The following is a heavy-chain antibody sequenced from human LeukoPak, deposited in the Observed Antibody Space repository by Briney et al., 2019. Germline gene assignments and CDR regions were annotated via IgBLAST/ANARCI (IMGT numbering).Heavy chain of an antibody. CDR2: IYYSGST. D-gene: IGHD1-26*01. Sequence: SETLSLTCAVSDGSLISDNFYWGWIRQPPGKGLEWIGSIYYSGSTYYNPSLNSRVTISVDTSKNRFSLKLSTVTAADTAVYSCARLRGTYYWYFDYWGQGTLVTVSS. CDR1: DGSLISDNFY. J-gene: IGHJ4*02. CDR3: ARLRGTYYWYFDY. V-gene: IGHV4-39*01.